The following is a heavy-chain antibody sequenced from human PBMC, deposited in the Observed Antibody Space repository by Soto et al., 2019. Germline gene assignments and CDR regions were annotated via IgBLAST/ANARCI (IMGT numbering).Heavy chain of an antibody. J-gene: IGHJ4*02. CDR1: GFTFSSYG. CDR2: IWYDGSNK. V-gene: IGHV3-33*01. CDR3: ARDGRRYCSGGSCYYFDY. D-gene: IGHD2-15*01. Sequence: RLSCAASGFTFSSYGMHWVRQAPGKGLEWVAVIWYDGSNKYYADSVKGRFTISRDNSKNTLYLQMNSLRAEDTAVYYCARDGRRYCSGGSCYYFDYWGQGTLVTVSS.